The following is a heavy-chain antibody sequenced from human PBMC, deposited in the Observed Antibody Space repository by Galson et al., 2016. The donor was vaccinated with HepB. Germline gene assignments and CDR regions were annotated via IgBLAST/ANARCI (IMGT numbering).Heavy chain of an antibody. Sequence: SLRLSCAASGFIFSTYAMSWVRQAPGKGLEWVSAISGSGDSTYYADSVKGRFTISRDNSKNTLYLQMNSLRGEDTAVYYCAKGRADLTDYYYYGMDVWGHGPTVTVSS. D-gene: IGHD4/OR15-4a*01. V-gene: IGHV3-23*01. CDR2: ISGSGDST. CDR3: AKGRADLTDYYYYGMDV. CDR1: GFIFSTYA. J-gene: IGHJ6*02.